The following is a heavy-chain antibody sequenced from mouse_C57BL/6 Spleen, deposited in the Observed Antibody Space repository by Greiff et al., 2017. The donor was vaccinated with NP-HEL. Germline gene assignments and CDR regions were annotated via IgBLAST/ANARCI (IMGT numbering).Heavy chain of an antibody. CDR1: GFTFTDYY. V-gene: IGHV7-3*01. CDR2: IRNKANGYTT. CDR3: ARYREYYYAKDY. D-gene: IGHD5-1*01. J-gene: IGHJ4*01. Sequence: EVQGVESGGGLVQPGGSLSLSCAASGFTFTDYYMSWVRQPPGKALEWLGFIRNKANGYTTEYSASVKGRFTISRDNSQSILYLQMNALRAEDSATYYCARYREYYYAKDYWGQGTSVTVSS.